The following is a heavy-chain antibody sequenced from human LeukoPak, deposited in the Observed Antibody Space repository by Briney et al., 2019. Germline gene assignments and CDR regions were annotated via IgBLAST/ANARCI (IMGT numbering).Heavy chain of an antibody. CDR1: GFTFSSYS. CDR3: AKDHLPGIVVADRDY. Sequence: GGSLRLSCAASGFTFSSYSMNWVRQAPGKGLEWVPYISSSSSTIYYADSVKGRFTISRDNAKNSLYLQMNSLRAEDTAVYYCAKDHLPGIVVADRDYWGQGTLVTVSS. CDR2: ISSSSSTI. V-gene: IGHV3-48*01. D-gene: IGHD6-19*01. J-gene: IGHJ4*02.